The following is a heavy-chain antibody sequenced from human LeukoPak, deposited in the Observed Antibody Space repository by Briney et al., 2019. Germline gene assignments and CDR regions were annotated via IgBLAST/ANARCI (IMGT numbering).Heavy chain of an antibody. CDR1: GFTFSSYT. Sequence: GGSLRLSCAASGFTFSSYTMNWVRQAPGKGLEWVSSISSSSSYIFYADSLKGRFTISRDNAKNSLYLQINSLRAEDTAVYYCARSQGPHSGSYSPYNWFDPWGQGTLVTVSS. CDR3: ARSQGPHSGSYSPYNWFDP. V-gene: IGHV3-21*01. CDR2: ISSSSSYI. D-gene: IGHD1-26*01. J-gene: IGHJ5*02.